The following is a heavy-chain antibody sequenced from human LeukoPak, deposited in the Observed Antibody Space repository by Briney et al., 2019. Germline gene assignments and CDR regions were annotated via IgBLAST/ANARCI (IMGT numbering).Heavy chain of an antibody. J-gene: IGHJ4*02. CDR2: IFSGDST. CDR3: ALTYYFDRRGYSYFDY. D-gene: IGHD3-22*01. CDR1: GFSVDGNY. Sequence: GGSLRLSCEVSGFSVDGNYMTWVRQVPGRGLEWVALIFSGDSTDYPDSVKGRFTISRDKSKNTLHLQMDSLRPEDTAMYYCALTYYFDRRGYSYFDYWGQGALVTVSS. V-gene: IGHV3-53*01.